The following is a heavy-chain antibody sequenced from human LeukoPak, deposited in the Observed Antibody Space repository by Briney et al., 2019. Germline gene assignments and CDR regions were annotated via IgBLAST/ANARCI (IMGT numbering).Heavy chain of an antibody. CDR2: ISSSSSYI. D-gene: IGHD2-15*01. CDR3: SGGRIYYYYGMDV. CDR1: GFTFSSYS. Sequence: GSLRLSCAASGFTFSSYSMNSVRQAPGKGLEWVSSISSSSSYIYYADSVKGRFTISRDNAKNSLYLQMNSLRAEDTAVYFCSGGRIYYYYGMDVWGQGTTVTVSS. V-gene: IGHV3-21*01. J-gene: IGHJ6*02.